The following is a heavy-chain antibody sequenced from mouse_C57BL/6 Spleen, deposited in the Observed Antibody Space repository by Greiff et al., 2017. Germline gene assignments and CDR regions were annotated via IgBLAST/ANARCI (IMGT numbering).Heavy chain of an antibody. D-gene: IGHD1-1*01. CDR3: ARDYSYFDY. V-gene: IGHV1-76*01. CDR1: GYTFTDYY. J-gene: IGHJ2*01. CDR2: IYPGSGNT. Sequence: QVQLQQSGAELVRPGASVKLSCKASGYTFTDYYINWVKQRPGQGLEWTARIYPGSGNTYYNEKFKGKATLTAEKSSSTAYMQLSSLTSEDSAVYFCARDYSYFDYWGQGTTLTVSS.